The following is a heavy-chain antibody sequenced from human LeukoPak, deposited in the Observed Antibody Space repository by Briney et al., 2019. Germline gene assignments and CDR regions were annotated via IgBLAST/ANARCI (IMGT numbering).Heavy chain of an antibody. V-gene: IGHV1-69*13. Sequence: SVKVSCKASGGTFSSYAISWVRQAPGQGLEWMGGIIPIFGTANYAQKFQGRVTITADESTSTAYMELSSLRSEDTAVYYCARGRMWPESPWDNWFDPWGQGTLVTVSS. CDR3: ARGRMWPESPWDNWFDP. CDR2: IIPIFGTA. CDR1: GGTFSSYA. D-gene: IGHD1-14*01. J-gene: IGHJ5*02.